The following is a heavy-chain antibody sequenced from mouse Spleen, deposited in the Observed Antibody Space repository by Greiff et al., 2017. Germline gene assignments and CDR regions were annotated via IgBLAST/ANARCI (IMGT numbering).Heavy chain of an antibody. CDR3: ARSRGGAMDY. Sequence: VQLQQSGAELVRPGASVKLSCKASGYTFTDYYINWVKQRPGQGLEWIARIYPGSGNTYYNEKFKGKATLTAEKSSSTAYMQLSSLTSEDSAVYFCARSRGGAMDYWGQGTSVTVSS. CDR1: GYTFTDYY. J-gene: IGHJ4*01. V-gene: IGHV1-76*01. CDR2: IYPGSGNT.